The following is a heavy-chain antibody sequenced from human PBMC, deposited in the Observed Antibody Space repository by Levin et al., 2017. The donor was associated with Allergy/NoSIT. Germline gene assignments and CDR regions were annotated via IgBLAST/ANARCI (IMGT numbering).Heavy chain of an antibody. Sequence: PGGSLRLSCAASGFTFTNYGMHWVRQAPGKGLEWVAVISYEGITKYYADSVTGRFTISRDNSKNTLYLQMNSLRAEDTAVYYCAKESAEGYNALSFFDYWGQGTLVTVSS. CDR2: ISYEGITK. D-gene: IGHD5-24*01. V-gene: IGHV3-30*18. J-gene: IGHJ4*02. CDR3: AKESAEGYNALSFFDY. CDR1: GFTFTNYG.